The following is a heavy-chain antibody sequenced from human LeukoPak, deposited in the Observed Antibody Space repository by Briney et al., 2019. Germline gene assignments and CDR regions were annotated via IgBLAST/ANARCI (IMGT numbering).Heavy chain of an antibody. D-gene: IGHD3-10*01. CDR1: GYTFTGYY. Sequence: GASVKVSCKASGYTFTGYYMHWVRQAPGQGLEWMGRINPNSGGTNYAQKFQGRVTMTRDTSISTAYMELSRVGSDDTAVYYCASLNSGSYHFDYWGQGTLVTVSS. CDR2: INPNSGGT. J-gene: IGHJ4*02. V-gene: IGHV1-2*06. CDR3: ASLNSGSYHFDY.